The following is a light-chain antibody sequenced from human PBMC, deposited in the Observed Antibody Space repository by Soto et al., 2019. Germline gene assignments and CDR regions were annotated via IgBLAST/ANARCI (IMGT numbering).Light chain of an antibody. CDR2: GAS. Sequence: EIVMTQSPATLSVSPGERATLSCRASQSVSSNLAWYQQKPGQAPRLLIYGASTRATGIPARFSGSGSGTEFTLTISSLQSADFAVYYCQQSNNWPLMYTFGQGTKLEIK. J-gene: IGKJ2*01. CDR1: QSVSSN. CDR3: QQSNNWPLMYT. V-gene: IGKV3-15*01.